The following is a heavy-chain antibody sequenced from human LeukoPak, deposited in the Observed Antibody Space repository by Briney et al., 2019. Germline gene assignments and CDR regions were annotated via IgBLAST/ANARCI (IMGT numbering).Heavy chain of an antibody. D-gene: IGHD3-22*01. V-gene: IGHV5-51*01. CDR2: IYPGDSDT. J-gene: IGHJ4*02. Sequence: GGSLQISCQGSGSSFTSYWIGWVRQVPGKGLEWMGIIYPGDSDTRYSPSFQGQVTISADKSISPAYLQWSSLKASDTAMYYCARQGDYYDSSGWDYWGQGTLVTVSS. CDR3: ARQGDYYDSSGWDY. CDR1: GSSFTSYW.